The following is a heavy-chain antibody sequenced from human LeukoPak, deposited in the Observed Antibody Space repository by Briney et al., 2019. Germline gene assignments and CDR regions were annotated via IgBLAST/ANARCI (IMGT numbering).Heavy chain of an antibody. J-gene: IGHJ4*02. D-gene: IGHD3-10*01. CDR3: TKERRGSYYFFES. V-gene: IGHV3-11*01. CDR1: GFSISDYY. Sequence: GGSLRLSCDASGFSISDYYLSWIPQSPGKGPEWISYITSGSGSTQYADSVKGRFTISRDKAKNSVALQLNSLRAEDTAVYYCTKERRGSYYFFESWGQGTLVTVSS. CDR2: ITSGSGST.